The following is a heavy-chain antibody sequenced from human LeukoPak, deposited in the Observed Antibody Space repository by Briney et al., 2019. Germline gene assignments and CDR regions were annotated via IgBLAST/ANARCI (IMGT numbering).Heavy chain of an antibody. J-gene: IGHJ4*02. V-gene: IGHV3-21*01. CDR3: ARGRNAGGPYYSDY. Sequence: PGGSLRLSCAASGFIFSTYAINWVRQAPGKGLEWVSSINSAGTSKKYADSLKGRFTISRDNAKNSLFLQLSSLRDENTAVYYCARGRNAGGPYYSDYWGQGTLVTVSS. CDR1: GFIFSTYA. D-gene: IGHD4-23*01. CDR2: INSAGTSK.